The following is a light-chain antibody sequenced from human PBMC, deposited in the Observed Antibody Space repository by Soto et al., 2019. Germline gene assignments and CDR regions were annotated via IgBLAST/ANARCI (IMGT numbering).Light chain of an antibody. V-gene: IGKV3D-15*01. J-gene: IGKJ4*01. CDR2: LAS. CDR1: ESVNNN. Sequence: EIVRTQSPATLSGSPGERATLSCSASESVNNNLAWYQQKPGQPPRLLIYLASIRATGIPARFSGSGSGTEFTLTISSLQSEDFAVYYCQQYNKWPLSFGGGTKAEL. CDR3: QQYNKWPLS.